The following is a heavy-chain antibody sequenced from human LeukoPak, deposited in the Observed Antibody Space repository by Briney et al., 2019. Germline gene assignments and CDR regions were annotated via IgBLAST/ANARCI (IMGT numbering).Heavy chain of an antibody. CDR3: ARDPGGSYRYYYGMDV. CDR1: GFSFQDYS. CDR2: ISSSSSTI. D-gene: IGHD1-26*01. J-gene: IGHJ6*02. V-gene: IGHV3-48*02. Sequence: GGSLRLSCEVSGFSFQDYSMNWVRQAPGKGLEWVSYISSSSSTIYYADSVKGRFTISRDNAKNSLYLQMNSLRDEDTAVYYCARDPGGSYRYYYGMDVWGQGTTVTVSS.